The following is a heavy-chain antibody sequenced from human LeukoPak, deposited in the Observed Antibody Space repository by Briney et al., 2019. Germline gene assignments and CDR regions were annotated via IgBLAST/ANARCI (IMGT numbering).Heavy chain of an antibody. CDR3: ARDSLSMVRGVMFYYYMDV. CDR1: GGSISSYY. V-gene: IGHV4-59*01. D-gene: IGHD3-10*01. Sequence: PSETLSLTCTVSGGSISSYYWSWIRQPPGKGLEWIGYIYYSGSTNYNPSLKSRVTISVDTSKNQFSLKLSSVTAADTAVYYCARDSLSMVRGVMFYYYMDVWGKGTTVTVSS. J-gene: IGHJ6*03. CDR2: IYYSGST.